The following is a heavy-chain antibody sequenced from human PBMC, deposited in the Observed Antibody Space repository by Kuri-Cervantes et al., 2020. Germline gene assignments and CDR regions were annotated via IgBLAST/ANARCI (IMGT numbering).Heavy chain of an antibody. CDR2: INHSGST. J-gene: IGHJ1*01. Sequence: SQTLSLTCAVYGGSFSDYYWSWIRQPPGKGLEWIGEINHSGSTNYNPSLKSRVTISVDTSKNQFSLKLSSVTAADTAVYYCARVTGGSGYYRPNRYFQHWGQGTLVTVSS. CDR3: ARVTGGSGYYRPNRYFQH. D-gene: IGHD3-22*01. CDR1: GGSFSDYY. V-gene: IGHV4-34*01.